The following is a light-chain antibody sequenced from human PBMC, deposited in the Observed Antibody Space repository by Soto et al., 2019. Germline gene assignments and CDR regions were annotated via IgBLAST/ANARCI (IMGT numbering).Light chain of an antibody. CDR1: QSVLSSSDRRNY. CDR2: WAS. Sequence: DIVLAQSPDSLDVSLGERATINCKFSQSVLSSSDRRNYLAWYQQKPGQPLKLRLYWASIRASGVPDRFSGRVSGTDFTLTISSLQAEYVAVYYCQQYYATHLTCGQGTKLEI. CDR3: QQYYATHLT. J-gene: IGKJ2*01. V-gene: IGKV4-1*01.